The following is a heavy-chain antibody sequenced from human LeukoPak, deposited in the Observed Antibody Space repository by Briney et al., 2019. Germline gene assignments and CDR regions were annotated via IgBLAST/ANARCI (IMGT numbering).Heavy chain of an antibody. J-gene: IGHJ5*02. CDR1: EYSFITYW. CDR3: AGTGYCSSTSCYSWFDP. CDR2: IDPSDSYT. Sequence: GESLKISCKGSEYSFITYWINWVRQMPGKGLEWMGRIDPSDSYTNYSPSFQGHVTISADKSISTAYLQWSSLKASDTAMYYCAGTGYCSSTSCYSWFDPWGQGTLVTVSS. V-gene: IGHV5-10-1*01. D-gene: IGHD2-2*01.